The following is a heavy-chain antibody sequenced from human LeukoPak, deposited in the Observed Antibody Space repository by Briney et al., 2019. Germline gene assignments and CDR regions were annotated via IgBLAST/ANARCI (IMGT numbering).Heavy chain of an antibody. CDR3: ARAPGGYGSLRFVRGGEFPDY. CDR2: ISCDGSNK. D-gene: IGHD5-12*01. CDR1: GFTFSSYA. Sequence: TGGSLRLSCAASGFTFSSYAMHWVRQAPGKGLEWVAVISCDGSNKYYADSVKGRFTISSDNSKNTLYLQMNSLRAEDTAVYYCARAPGGYGSLRFVRGGEFPDYWGQGTLVTVSS. V-gene: IGHV3-30-3*01. J-gene: IGHJ4*02.